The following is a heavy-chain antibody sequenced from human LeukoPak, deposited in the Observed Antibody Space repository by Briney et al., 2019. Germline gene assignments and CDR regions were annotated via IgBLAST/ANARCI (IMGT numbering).Heavy chain of an antibody. CDR3: ARGGYSGSSYDPFDL. CDR1: GGSISSGGYY. CDR2: IYHSGST. D-gene: IGHD1-26*01. Sequence: SETLSLTCTVSGGSISSGGYYWSWIRQPPGKGLEWIGYIYHSGSTYYNPSLKSRVTISVDTTKSQFSLKLNSVTAADTAVYYCARGGYSGSSYDPFDLWGQGTMVTVSS. V-gene: IGHV4-30-2*01. J-gene: IGHJ3*01.